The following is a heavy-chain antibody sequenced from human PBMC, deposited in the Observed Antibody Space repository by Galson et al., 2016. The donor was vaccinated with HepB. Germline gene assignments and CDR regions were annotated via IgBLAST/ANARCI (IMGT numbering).Heavy chain of an antibody. CDR3: ARGTGGVFAPSYYFDY. CDR1: AFTFSRFA. V-gene: IGHV3-30*04. CDR2: ISHDGTSE. J-gene: IGHJ4*02. D-gene: IGHD3-16*02. Sequence: SLRLSCAASAFTFSRFAMHWVRQAPGKGLEWVALISHDGTSEHYSDSVKGRLTISRDNSKNTLYLHIRSLAGEEPAVYYCARGTGGVFAPSYYFDYWGPGTLAAVSS.